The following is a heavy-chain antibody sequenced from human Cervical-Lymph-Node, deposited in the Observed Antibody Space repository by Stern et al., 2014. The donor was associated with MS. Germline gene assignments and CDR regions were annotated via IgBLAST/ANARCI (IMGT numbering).Heavy chain of an antibody. CDR2: IYPGDSDT. V-gene: IGHV5-51*03. CDR1: GDSFSDFW. CDR3: ARLSDYLVWYFDL. D-gene: IGHD3-16*01. Sequence: VQLVQSGAEVKKPGESLKISCKGSGDSFSDFWIGWVRQMPGKGLEWMGIIYPGDSDTRYSPSFQGQVTISVDKSINTAYLQWSSLKASDTAMYYCARLSDYLVWYFDLWGRGTLVTVSS. J-gene: IGHJ2*01.